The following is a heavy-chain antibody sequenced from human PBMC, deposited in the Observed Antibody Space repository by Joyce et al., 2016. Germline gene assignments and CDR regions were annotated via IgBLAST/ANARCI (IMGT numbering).Heavy chain of an antibody. CDR3: AKNATPVTAVRGINGFEK. Sequence: QVQLVQSGAEVKKLGASVQVSCKPSGNTFTDYIRHWVRQAPGQGPEWMGWIQPTVGVTLNARNLRGRVTVTRDTSIGTADMELSSREFDDTAVYYCAKNATPVTAVRGINGFEKWGQGTLITVSS. V-gene: IGHV1-2*02. D-gene: IGHD3-10*01. CDR2: IQPTVGVT. CDR1: GNTFTDYI. J-gene: IGHJ4*02.